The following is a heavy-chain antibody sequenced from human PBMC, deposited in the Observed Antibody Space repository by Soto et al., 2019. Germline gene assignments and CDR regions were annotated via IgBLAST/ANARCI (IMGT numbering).Heavy chain of an antibody. V-gene: IGHV4-34*01. Sequence: SETLSLTCAVYGGSFSGYYWSWIRQPPGKGLEWIGEINHSGSTNYNPSLKSRVTISVDTSKNQFSLKLSSVTAADTAVYYCAKEGEHSSGWANFDYWGQGTLVTVSS. CDR3: AKEGEHSSGWANFDY. CDR2: INHSGST. CDR1: GGSFSGYY. D-gene: IGHD6-19*01. J-gene: IGHJ4*02.